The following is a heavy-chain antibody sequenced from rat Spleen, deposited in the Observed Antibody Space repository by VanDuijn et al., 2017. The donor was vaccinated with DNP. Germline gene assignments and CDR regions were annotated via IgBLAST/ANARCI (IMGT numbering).Heavy chain of an antibody. CDR3: ARYYYSYYAMDA. D-gene: IGHD1-1*01. CDR1: GYTFTSYY. V-gene: IGHV1-43*01. J-gene: IGHJ4*01. Sequence: QVQLQQSGAELAKPGSSVKISCKASGYTFTSYYIGWIKQTTGQGLEYIGYINMGSGGTNYNEKFKGKATLTVGKSSSTAFMQLSSLTPDDSAVYYCARYYYSYYAMDAWGQGTSVTVSS. CDR2: INMGSGGT.